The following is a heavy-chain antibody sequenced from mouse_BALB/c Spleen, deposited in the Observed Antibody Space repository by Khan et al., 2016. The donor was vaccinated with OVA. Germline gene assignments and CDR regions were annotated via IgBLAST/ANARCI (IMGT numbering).Heavy chain of an antibody. Sequence: QVQLQQSGAELVKPGASVKLSCKASGYTFNSYYMYWVKQRPGQGLEWIGEINPSNGGTNFNEKFKSKATLTVDKSSSTAYMQLSRLTSEDSAVYYSARGGYGGFAYWGQGTLVTVSA. D-gene: IGHD1-2*01. CDR3: ARGGYGGFAY. J-gene: IGHJ3*01. V-gene: IGHV1S81*02. CDR1: GYTFNSYY. CDR2: INPSNGGT.